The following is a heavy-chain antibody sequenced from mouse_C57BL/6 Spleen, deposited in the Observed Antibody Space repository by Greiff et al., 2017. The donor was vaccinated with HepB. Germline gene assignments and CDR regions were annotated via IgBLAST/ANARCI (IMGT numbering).Heavy chain of an antibody. J-gene: IGHJ3*01. CDR2: INPNNGGT. CDR3: ARSGNWEGFAY. Sequence: SGPELVKPGASVKMSCKASGYTFTDYNMHWVKQSHGKSLEWIGYINPNNGGTSYNQKFKGKATLTVNKSSSTAYMELRSLTSEDSAVYYCARSGNWEGFAYWGQGTLVTVSA. V-gene: IGHV1-22*01. CDR1: GYTFTDYN. D-gene: IGHD4-1*01.